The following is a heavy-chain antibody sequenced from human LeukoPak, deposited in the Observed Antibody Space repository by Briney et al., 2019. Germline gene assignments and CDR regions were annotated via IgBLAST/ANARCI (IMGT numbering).Heavy chain of an antibody. J-gene: IGHJ4*02. V-gene: IGHV3-7*01. Sequence: GGSLRLSCAASGFTFSRHWMSWVRQAPGKGLEWVANIKQDGSENYYVDSVKGRFTISRDNAKNSLYLQMYSLRAEDTAVYYCARDRGYEYVWGSFRYDYWGQGTLVTVSS. CDR1: GFTFSRHW. CDR3: ARDRGYEYVWGSFRYDY. CDR2: IKQDGSEN. D-gene: IGHD3-16*02.